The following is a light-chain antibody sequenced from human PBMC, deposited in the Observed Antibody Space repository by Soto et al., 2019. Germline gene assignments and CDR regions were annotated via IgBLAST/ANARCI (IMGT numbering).Light chain of an antibody. CDR3: QQRQYWPPIT. Sequence: VMTQSPLSLPVTPGEPASISCRSSQSVSNYLAWYQQKPGQAPRLLIYDASNRASGIPARFTGSGSGTDFNLTISTLEPEDFAVYYCQQRQYWPPITFGQGTRLEIK. V-gene: IGKV3-11*01. CDR2: DAS. CDR1: QSVSNY. J-gene: IGKJ5*01.